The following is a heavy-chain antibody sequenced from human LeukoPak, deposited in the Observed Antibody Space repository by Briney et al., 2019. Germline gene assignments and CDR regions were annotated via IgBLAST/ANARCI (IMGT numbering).Heavy chain of an antibody. CDR1: GFTLSSNY. Sequence: GGALRLSCAASGFTLSSNYMSWLRPAPGKGLEGVSVIVSGGSTYYADSVKGRFTISRDNSKNTLYLQMNSLRAEDTAVYYCARGRLQLWSYYFDYWGQGTLVTVSS. D-gene: IGHD5-18*01. CDR2: IVSGGST. V-gene: IGHV3-53*01. CDR3: ARGRLQLWSYYFDY. J-gene: IGHJ4*02.